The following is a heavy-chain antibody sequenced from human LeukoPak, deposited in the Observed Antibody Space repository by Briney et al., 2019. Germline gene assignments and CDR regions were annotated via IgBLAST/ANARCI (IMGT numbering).Heavy chain of an antibody. CDR1: GGSISSCY. Sequence: PSETLSLTCTVSGGSISSCYWSWIRQPPGKGLEWIGSIYHSGSTYYNPSLKSRVTISVDTSKNQFSLKLSSVTAADTAVYYCARSKDIVAKKADWFDPWGQGTLVTVSS. CDR2: IYHSGST. V-gene: IGHV4-59*12. D-gene: IGHD5-12*01. CDR3: ARSKDIVAKKADWFDP. J-gene: IGHJ5*02.